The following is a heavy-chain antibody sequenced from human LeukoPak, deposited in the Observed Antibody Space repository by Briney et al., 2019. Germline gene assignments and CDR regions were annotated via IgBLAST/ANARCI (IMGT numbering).Heavy chain of an antibody. Sequence: PGRSLRLSCAASGFTFSSYGMHWVRQAPGKGLEWVAVISYDGSNKYYADSVKGRFTISRDKSKNTLYLQMNSLRAEDTAVYYCAKGTYYYGSGSSAWVDYWGQGTLVTVSS. D-gene: IGHD3-10*01. CDR1: GFTFSSYG. CDR3: AKGTYYYGSGSSAWVDY. CDR2: ISYDGSNK. J-gene: IGHJ4*02. V-gene: IGHV3-30*18.